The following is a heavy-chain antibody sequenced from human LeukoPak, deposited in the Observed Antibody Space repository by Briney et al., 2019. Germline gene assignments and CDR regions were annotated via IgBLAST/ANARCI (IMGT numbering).Heavy chain of an antibody. Sequence: SGTLSLTCTVSGGSTSSYYWSWIRQPPGKGLEWIGYIYYSGSTNYNPSLKSRVTISVDTSKNQFSLKLSSVTAADTAVYYCARVGIADAFDIWGQGTMVTVSS. CDR1: GGSTSSYY. J-gene: IGHJ3*02. CDR3: ARVGIADAFDI. D-gene: IGHD6-13*01. V-gene: IGHV4-59*01. CDR2: IYYSGST.